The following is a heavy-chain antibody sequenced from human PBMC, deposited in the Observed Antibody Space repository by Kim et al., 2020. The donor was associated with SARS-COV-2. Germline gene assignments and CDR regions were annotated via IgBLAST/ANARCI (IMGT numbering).Heavy chain of an antibody. J-gene: IGHJ5*02. V-gene: IGHV3-74*01. CDR3: ARDYYGSGSYNWFDP. Sequence: GGSLRLSCAASGFTFSSYWMHWVRQAPGKGLVWVSRINSDGSSTSYADSVKGRFTISRDNAKNTLYLQMNSLRAEDTAVYYCARDYYGSGSYNWFDPWGQGTLVTVSS. D-gene: IGHD3-10*01. CDR1: GFTFSSYW. CDR2: INSDGSST.